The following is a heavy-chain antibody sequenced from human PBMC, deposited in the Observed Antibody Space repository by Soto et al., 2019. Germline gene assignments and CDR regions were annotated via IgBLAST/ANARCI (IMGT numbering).Heavy chain of an antibody. CDR1: GGSFSGYY. V-gene: IGHV4-34*01. D-gene: IGHD2-8*01. Sequence: SETLSLTCAVYGGSFSGYYWSWIRQPPGKGLEWIGEINHSGSTNYNPSLKSRVTISVDTSKNQFSLKLSSVTAADTAVYYCARGRRGVGYYYYYYMDVWGKGTTVTVSS. CDR3: ARGRRGVGYYYYYYMDV. CDR2: INHSGST. J-gene: IGHJ6*03.